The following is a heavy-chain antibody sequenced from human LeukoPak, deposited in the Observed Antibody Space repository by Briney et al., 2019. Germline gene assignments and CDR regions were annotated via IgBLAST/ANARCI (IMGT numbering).Heavy chain of an antibody. CDR2: INTDGSST. CDR1: GFTFSSYW. V-gene: IGHV3-74*01. Sequence: GGSLRLSCAASGFTFSSYWMHWVRQAPGKGLMWVSRINTDGSSTSYADSVKGRFTISRDNAKNTLYLQMNSLRAEDTAVYYCARIGPTVTSLNWGQGTLVTVSS. D-gene: IGHD4-17*01. CDR3: ARIGPTVTSLN. J-gene: IGHJ4*02.